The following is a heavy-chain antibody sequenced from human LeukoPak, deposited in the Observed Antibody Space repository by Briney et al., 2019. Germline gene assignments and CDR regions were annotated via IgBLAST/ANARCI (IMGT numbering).Heavy chain of an antibody. CDR1: DGSISSYY. Sequence: WETLCLTCTVSDGSISSYYWSWIRQPAGKGLEWIGRIYPSGSTNYSPSLKSRVTMSVDTSKNQFSLKLSSVTAADTAVYYCARTSSNSWSYGMDVWGQGTTVTVSS. CDR2: IYPSGST. V-gene: IGHV4-4*07. J-gene: IGHJ6*02. D-gene: IGHD6-13*01. CDR3: ARTSSNSWSYGMDV.